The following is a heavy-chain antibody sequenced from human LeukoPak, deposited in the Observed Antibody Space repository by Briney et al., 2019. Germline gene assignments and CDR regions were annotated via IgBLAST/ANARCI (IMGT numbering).Heavy chain of an antibody. CDR3: ARGLRRRGADSFDL. D-gene: IGHD1-26*01. V-gene: IGHV4-34*01. CDR2: IKHSGST. J-gene: IGHJ3*01. CDR1: GGSFSGSF. Sequence: SETLSLTCAVYGGSFSGSFWTWIRQPPGKGLEWIGEIKHSGSTNSNPSLKSRVNISVDTSKSQFSLKLRSVTPADTALYYCARGLRRRGADSFDLWGQGTMVTVSS.